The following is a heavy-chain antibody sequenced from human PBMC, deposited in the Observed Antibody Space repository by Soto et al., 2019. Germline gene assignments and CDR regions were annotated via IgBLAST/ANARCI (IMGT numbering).Heavy chain of an antibody. J-gene: IGHJ4*02. Sequence: SETLSLTCSVSGGSISSSSYFWGWIRQPPGKGLEWIGSIYYSGSTYYNPSLKSRVTMSVDTSKNQLSLKLSSVTAADTAVYYCARGNEHVWGSYHGDTFDYWGQGTLVTVSS. D-gene: IGHD3-16*02. V-gene: IGHV4-39*07. CDR2: IYYSGST. CDR3: ARGNEHVWGSYHGDTFDY. CDR1: GGSISSSSYF.